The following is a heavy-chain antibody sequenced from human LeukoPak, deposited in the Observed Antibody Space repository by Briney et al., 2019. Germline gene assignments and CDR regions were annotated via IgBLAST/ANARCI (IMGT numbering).Heavy chain of an antibody. Sequence: SETLSLTCTVSGGSISSYYWSWLRQPPGKGLEWIGYIYYSGSTNYNSSFKSRVTISIDTSKNQFSLKLSSVTAADTAVYYCARTSQYSSSPLFDYWGQGTLVTVSS. CDR3: ARTSQYSSSPLFDY. D-gene: IGHD6-6*01. CDR1: GGSISSYY. V-gene: IGHV4-59*01. J-gene: IGHJ4*02. CDR2: IYYSGST.